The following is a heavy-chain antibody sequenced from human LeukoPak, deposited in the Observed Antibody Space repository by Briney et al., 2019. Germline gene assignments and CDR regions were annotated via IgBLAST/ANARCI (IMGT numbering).Heavy chain of an antibody. CDR2: ISAYNGNT. CDR3: ARGQGNWFDP. J-gene: IGHJ5*02. V-gene: IGHV1-18*03. Sequence: ASVKVSCKASGYTFTSYGISWVRQAPGQGLEWMGWISAYNGNTNYAQKLQGRVTMTWDTSTSTVYMELSSLRSEDMAVYSCARGQGNWFDPWGQGTLVTVSS. CDR1: GYTFTSYG.